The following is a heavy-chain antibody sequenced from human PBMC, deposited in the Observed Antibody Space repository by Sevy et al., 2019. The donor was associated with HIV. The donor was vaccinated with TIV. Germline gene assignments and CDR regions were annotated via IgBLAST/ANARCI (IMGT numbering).Heavy chain of an antibody. J-gene: IGHJ3*02. D-gene: IGHD3-16*01. Sequence: ASVKVSCKASGLTFTNSAVQWVRQARGQRLEWIGWIVVGRGIPNYEQRFHERVTITSDMSRNTAYMEVRRLRPDDTDEYDCAAEDMTTFGRPLRVFDIWGQGTMVTVSS. CDR1: GLTFTNSA. V-gene: IGHV1-58*01. CDR3: AAEDMTTFGRPLRVFDI. CDR2: IVVGRGIP.